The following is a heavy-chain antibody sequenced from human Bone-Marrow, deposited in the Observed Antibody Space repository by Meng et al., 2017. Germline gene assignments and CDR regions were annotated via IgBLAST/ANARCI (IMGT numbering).Heavy chain of an antibody. J-gene: IGHJ4*02. CDR1: GGSFSGDY. CDR2: INHSGTT. V-gene: IGHV4-34*01. CDR3: ARDNTMIGSFDY. Sequence: QGQLQPWVPGLLTPSEPPFLTCAVCGGSFSGDYWRWNRQPPRKELECIGEINHSGTTNYNPSLKSRVSKSVDTSKNQFSLKLSSVTAADTAVYYCARDNTMIGSFDYWGQGTLVTVSS. D-gene: IGHD3-22*01.